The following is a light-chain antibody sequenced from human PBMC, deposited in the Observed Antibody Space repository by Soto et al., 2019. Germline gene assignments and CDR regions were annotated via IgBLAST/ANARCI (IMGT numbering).Light chain of an antibody. CDR1: SSYIGKNN. V-gene: IGLV1-47*01. CDR2: RNN. CDR3: LAWDDSLSVWV. J-gene: IGLJ3*02. Sequence: QSVLTQAPSASGTPGQRVTISCSGGSSYIGKNNVYWYRHLPGTAPKLLIQRNNQRPSGVPDRFSGSKSGTSASLAISGLRSEDEADFYCLAWDDSLSVWVFGGGTKLTVL.